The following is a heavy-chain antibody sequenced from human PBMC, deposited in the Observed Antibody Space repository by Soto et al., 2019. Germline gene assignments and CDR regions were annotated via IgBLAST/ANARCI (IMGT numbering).Heavy chain of an antibody. CDR1: GFTFSSYA. CDR2: ISGSGGST. J-gene: IGHJ6*02. D-gene: IGHD5-18*01. Sequence: PGGSLRLSCAASGFTFSSYAMSWVRQAPGKGLEWVSAISGSGGSTYYADSVEGRFTISRDNSKNTLYLQMNSLRAEDTAVYYCAKGVQLWLAFDYYYGMDVWGQGTTVTVSS. CDR3: AKGVQLWLAFDYYYGMDV. V-gene: IGHV3-23*01.